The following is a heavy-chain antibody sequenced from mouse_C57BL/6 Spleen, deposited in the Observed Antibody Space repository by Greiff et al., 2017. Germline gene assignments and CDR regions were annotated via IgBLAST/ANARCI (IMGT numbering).Heavy chain of an antibody. D-gene: IGHD1-1*01. CDR3: ARDQYYGSTYFDY. Sequence: EVKVVESGGGLVKPGGSLKLSCAASGFTFSSYAMSWVRQTPEKRLEWVATISDGGSYTYYPDNVKGRFTISRDNAKNNLYLQMSQLKSEDTAMYYCARDQYYGSTYFDYWGQGTTLTVSS. J-gene: IGHJ2*01. V-gene: IGHV5-4*01. CDR1: GFTFSSYA. CDR2: ISDGGSYT.